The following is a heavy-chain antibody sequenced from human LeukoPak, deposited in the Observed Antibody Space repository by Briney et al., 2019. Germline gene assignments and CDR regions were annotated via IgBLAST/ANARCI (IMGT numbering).Heavy chain of an antibody. Sequence: SETLSLTCAVSGYPINNAYYWVWIRQPPGEGLEWIGSLYHPDSTYYNPSLKSRVTMSVDTSRNQFSLKLSFVTAADTAVYYCARQYDSYFYYYLDLWGTGTTVTVSS. CDR3: ARQYDSYFYYYLDL. V-gene: IGHV4-38-2*01. CDR2: LYHPDST. D-gene: IGHD3-10*01. CDR1: GYPINNAYY. J-gene: IGHJ6*04.